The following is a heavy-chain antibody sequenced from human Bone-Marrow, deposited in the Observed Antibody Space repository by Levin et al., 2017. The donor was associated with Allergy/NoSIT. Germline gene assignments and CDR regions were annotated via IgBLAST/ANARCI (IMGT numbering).Heavy chain of an antibody. D-gene: IGHD4-17*01. CDR1: GFTFGDYA. J-gene: IGHJ6*03. CDR2: IRSKAYGGAT. CDR3: TKARGDYGNYYYYYMDV. Sequence: GESLKISCTASGFTFGDYAMSWVRQAPGKGLEWVGFIRSKAYGGATEYAASVKGRFTISRDDSKSIAYLQMNSLKTEDTAVYFCTKARGDYGNYYYYYMDVWGKGTTVTVSS. V-gene: IGHV3-49*04.